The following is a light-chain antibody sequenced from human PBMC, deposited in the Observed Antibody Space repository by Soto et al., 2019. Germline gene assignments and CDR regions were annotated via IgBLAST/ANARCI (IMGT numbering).Light chain of an antibody. Sequence: DIQMTQSPSSLSASVGDRVTITCQASQDITDYLNWYQQKPGKAPKLLIYQTSNVPTGVPSRFSGSRSGTDFTFTISSLQPEDIATYFCQQFNKFPLTFGQGTKLEIK. CDR3: QQFNKFPLT. J-gene: IGKJ2*01. V-gene: IGKV1-33*01. CDR1: QDITDY. CDR2: QTS.